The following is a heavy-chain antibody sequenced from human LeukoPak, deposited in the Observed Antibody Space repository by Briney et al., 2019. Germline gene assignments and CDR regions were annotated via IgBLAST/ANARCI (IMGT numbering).Heavy chain of an antibody. CDR3: ARGRYYYDSSGYYRGYYFDY. V-gene: IGHV3-30-3*01. J-gene: IGHJ4*02. Sequence: GRSLGLSCAASGFTFSSYAMHWVGQAPGKGLEWAAVISYDGSNRYYADSVKGRFTISRDNPKNTLYLQMNSLRAEDTAVYYCARGRYYYDSSGYYRGYYFDYWGQGTLVTVSS. CDR2: ISYDGSNR. CDR1: GFTFSSYA. D-gene: IGHD3-22*01.